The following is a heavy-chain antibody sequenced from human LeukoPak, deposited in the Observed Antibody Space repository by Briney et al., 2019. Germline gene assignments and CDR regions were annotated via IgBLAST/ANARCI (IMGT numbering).Heavy chain of an antibody. CDR3: ARDYSGEWEQLTGWWFDP. Sequence: ASVKVSCKASGYTFCTHWMHWVRQAPGQGLEWMGIINPSGDFRSYAQKFQGRVTVTRDMSTRTVYMELSDLEPEDTAVDYCARDYSGEWEQLTGWWFDPWGQGTLVIVSS. D-gene: IGHD1-26*01. J-gene: IGHJ5*02. CDR2: INPSGDFR. V-gene: IGHV1-46*01. CDR1: GYTFCTHW.